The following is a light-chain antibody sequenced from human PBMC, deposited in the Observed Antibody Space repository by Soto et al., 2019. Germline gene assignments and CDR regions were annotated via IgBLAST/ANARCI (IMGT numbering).Light chain of an antibody. CDR1: RSNIGSNY. Sequence: QSVLTQPPSESGTPGQTVTISCFGRRSNIGSNYVYWYQQLPGTAPRLVLYRADQRPSGVPDRFSGSKSGTSAALAISGLRSEYEADYFFSACDDTLSGLVFCGGTKLTVL. J-gene: IGLJ2*01. CDR3: SACDDTLSGLV. CDR2: RAD. V-gene: IGLV1-47*01.